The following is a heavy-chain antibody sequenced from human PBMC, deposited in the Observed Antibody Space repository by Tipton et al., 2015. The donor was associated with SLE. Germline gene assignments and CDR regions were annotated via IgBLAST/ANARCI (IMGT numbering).Heavy chain of an antibody. CDR2: IYYSGST. V-gene: IGHV4-59*01. CDR1: GGSISSYY. D-gene: IGHD5-12*01. CDR3: ARAGLATSYYYYMDV. Sequence: TLSLTCTASGGSISSYYWSWIRQPPGKGLEWIGYIYYSGSTNYNPSLKSRVTISVDTSKNQFSLKLSSVTAADTAVYYCARAGLATSYYYYMDVWGKGTTVTVSS. J-gene: IGHJ6*03.